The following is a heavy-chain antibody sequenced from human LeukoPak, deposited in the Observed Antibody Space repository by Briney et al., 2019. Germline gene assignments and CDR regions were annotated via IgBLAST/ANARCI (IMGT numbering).Heavy chain of an antibody. CDR3: ARACTSTSCHENNWFDP. Sequence: ASVKVSCKASGYTFTNYGISWVRQAPGQGLEWMGWISGYNGKTNYAVKLPGRVTVTTVISTSTAYMELRSLRSDDTAVYYCARACTSTSCHENNWFDPWGQGTLVTVSS. CDR2: ISGYNGKT. CDR1: GYTFTNYG. J-gene: IGHJ5*02. D-gene: IGHD2-2*01. V-gene: IGHV1-18*01.